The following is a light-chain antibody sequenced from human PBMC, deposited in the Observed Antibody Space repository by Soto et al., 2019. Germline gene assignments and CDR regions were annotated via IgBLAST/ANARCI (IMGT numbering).Light chain of an antibody. CDR2: DVS. V-gene: IGLV2-14*01. CDR1: SSDGGGYDY. J-gene: IGLJ3*02. Sequence: QSALTQPASVSGSPGQSISISCIGTSSDGGGYDYVSWYRQHPGKAPKLMIYDVSNRASGVSNRFSGSKSGNTASLTISGLHAEDEADYYCCSSTSITGVVVFGGGTKVTVL. CDR3: CSSTSITGVVV.